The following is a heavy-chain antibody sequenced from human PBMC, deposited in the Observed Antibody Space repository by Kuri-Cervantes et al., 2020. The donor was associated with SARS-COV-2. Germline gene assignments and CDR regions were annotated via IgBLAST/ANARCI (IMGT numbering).Heavy chain of an antibody. J-gene: IGHJ4*02. CDR1: GGSISSYY. V-gene: IGHV4-59*01. Sequence: GSLRLSCSVSGGSISSYYWGWIRQPPGKGLEWIGYFYYSGVTNYNPSLKSRVTISVDTSKNQLSLILSSVTAEDTAVYYCARDNVLFSGSGFDYWGQGTLVTVSS. CDR2: FYYSGVT. D-gene: IGHD1-26*01. CDR3: ARDNVLFSGSGFDY.